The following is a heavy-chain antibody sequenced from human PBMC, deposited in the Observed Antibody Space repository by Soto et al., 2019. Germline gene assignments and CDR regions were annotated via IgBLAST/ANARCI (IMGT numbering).Heavy chain of an antibody. V-gene: IGHV3-53*01. CDR3: ARTYDSRAYYYYYGMDV. J-gene: IGHJ6*02. D-gene: IGHD3-22*01. Sequence: LRLSCAASGFTVSSNYMSWVRQAPGKGLEWVSVIYSGGSTYYADSVKGRFTISRDNSKNTLYLQMNSLRAEDTAVYYCARTYDSRAYYYYYGMDVWGQGTTVTVSS. CDR2: IYSGGST. CDR1: GFTVSSNY.